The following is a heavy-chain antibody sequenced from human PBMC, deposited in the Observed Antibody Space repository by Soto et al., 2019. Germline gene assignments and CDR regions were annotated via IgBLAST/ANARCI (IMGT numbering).Heavy chain of an antibody. Sequence: GASVKVSCKASGFTFTSSAMQWVRQARGQRLEWIGWIVVGSGNTNYAQKFQERVTITRDMSTSTAYMELSSLRSEDTAVYYCAGTVGYCSSTSCPLDMDVWGQGTTVTVSS. CDR3: AGTVGYCSSTSCPLDMDV. D-gene: IGHD2-2*01. V-gene: IGHV1-58*02. J-gene: IGHJ6*02. CDR2: IVVGSGNT. CDR1: GFTFTSSA.